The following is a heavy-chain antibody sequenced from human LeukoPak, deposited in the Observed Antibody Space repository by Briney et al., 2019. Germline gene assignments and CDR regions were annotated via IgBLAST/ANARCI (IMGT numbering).Heavy chain of an antibody. CDR2: IYYSGST. Sequence: PSQTLSLTCTVSGGSISSSGYYWSWLRQHPGKGLEWIGYIYYSGSTYYNPSLKSRVTISVDTSKNQFSLKLSSVTAADTAVYYCARDLRGMDVWGQGTTVTVSS. CDR1: GGSISSSGYY. J-gene: IGHJ6*02. V-gene: IGHV4-31*03. CDR3: ARDLRGMDV.